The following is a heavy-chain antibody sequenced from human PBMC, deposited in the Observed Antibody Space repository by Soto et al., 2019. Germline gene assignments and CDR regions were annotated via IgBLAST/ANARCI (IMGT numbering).Heavy chain of an antibody. Sequence: WGSLRLSCAASGFTFSSYWMSWVRQAPGKGLEWVANIKQDGSEKYYVDSVKGRFTISRDNAKNSLYLQMNSLRAEDTAVYYCARVDSSSYFDYWGQGTLVTVSS. J-gene: IGHJ4*02. CDR1: GFTFSSYW. D-gene: IGHD6-6*01. CDR3: ARVDSSSYFDY. CDR2: IKQDGSEK. V-gene: IGHV3-7*01.